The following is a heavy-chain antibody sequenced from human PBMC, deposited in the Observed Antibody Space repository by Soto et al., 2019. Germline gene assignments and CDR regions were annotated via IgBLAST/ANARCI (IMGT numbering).Heavy chain of an antibody. D-gene: IGHD3-3*01. CDR2: ISAYNGNT. CDR1: GYTFTSYG. J-gene: IGHJ3*02. V-gene: IGHV1-18*01. CDR3: ARDVQFGVVIIFKNAFDI. Sequence: ASVKVSCKASGYTFTSYGISWVRQAPGQGLEWMGWISAYNGNTNYAQKLQGRVTMTTDTSTSTAYMELRSLRSDDTAVYYCARDVQFGVVIIFKNAFDIWGQGTMVTVSS.